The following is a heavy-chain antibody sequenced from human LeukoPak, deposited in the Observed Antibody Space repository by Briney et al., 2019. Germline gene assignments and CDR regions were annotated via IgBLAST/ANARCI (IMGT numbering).Heavy chain of an antibody. CDR3: ARDQVYNWNVEGVYHYYGMDV. CDR2: IKQDESEK. V-gene: IGHV3-7*01. J-gene: IGHJ6*02. Sequence: GGSLRLSCVVSGFTFSSYAMSWVRQAPGKGLEWVANIKQDESEKYYVDSVKGRFTISRDNAKNSLYLQMNSLRAEDTAVYYCARDQVYNWNVEGVYHYYGMDVWGQGTTVTVSS. D-gene: IGHD1-20*01. CDR1: GFTFSSYA.